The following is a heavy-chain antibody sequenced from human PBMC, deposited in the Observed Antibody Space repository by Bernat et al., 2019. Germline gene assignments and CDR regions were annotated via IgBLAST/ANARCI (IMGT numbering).Heavy chain of an antibody. CDR2: ITGDGSST. J-gene: IGHJ4*02. V-gene: IGHV3-74*01. Sequence: EVQLVETGGGLVQPGGSLRLSCAASGFTLSTSWMHWVRQAPGKGLVWVSRITGDGSSTIYADSVKGRFTISRDNAKNTLYLQMNNLRAEDTAVYYCAKATGVVAPTYIDYWGQGTLVTVSS. D-gene: IGHD2-15*01. CDR1: GFTLSTSW. CDR3: AKATGVVAPTYIDY.